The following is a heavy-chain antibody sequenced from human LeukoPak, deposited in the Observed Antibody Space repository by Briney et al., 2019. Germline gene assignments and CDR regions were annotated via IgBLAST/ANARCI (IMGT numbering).Heavy chain of an antibody. J-gene: IGHJ4*02. D-gene: IGHD6-13*01. Sequence: PSETLSLTCTVSSGSISSHYWSWIRQPPGNGLEWIGYIYYSGSTHYNPSLESRVTISLDTSRNQFSLRLTSVTAADTAVYYCARDLGPIVAVGNFDYWGRGTLVTVSS. CDR1: SGSISSHY. V-gene: IGHV4-59*11. CDR3: ARDLGPIVAVGNFDY. CDR2: IYYSGST.